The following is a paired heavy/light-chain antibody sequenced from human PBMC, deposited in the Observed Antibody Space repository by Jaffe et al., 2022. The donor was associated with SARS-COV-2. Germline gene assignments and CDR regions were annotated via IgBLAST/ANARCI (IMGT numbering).Heavy chain of an antibody. CDR2: ISDSGRAI. Sequence: EIQLVESGGALAPPGGSLRLSCAASGFIFSDYDMNWVRQAPGKGLQWLSYISDSGRAIYYADSVKGRFIISRDNAKNSLYLHMSSLRGEDTAVYYCARDYHKFARLGGMDVWGQGATVTVSS. CDR3: ARDYHKFARLGGMDV. CDR1: GFIFSDYD. J-gene: IGHJ6*02. V-gene: IGHV3-48*01.
Light chain of an antibody. Sequence: QSVLTQPPSASGTPGQRVTISCSGHSSNIGSNNVCWYQHLPGAAPKLLIYSNNQRPSGVPDRISGSKSGTSASLAISGLQSEDEGDYYCATWDDSLRGRVFGGGTKLTVL. J-gene: IGLJ2*01. CDR3: ATWDDSLRGRV. CDR1: SSNIGSNN. V-gene: IGLV1-44*01. CDR2: SNN.